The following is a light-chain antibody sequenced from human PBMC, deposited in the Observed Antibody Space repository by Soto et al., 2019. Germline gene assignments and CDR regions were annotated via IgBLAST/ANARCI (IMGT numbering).Light chain of an antibody. J-gene: IGLJ2*01. CDR3: QSYDSSLSGNVV. CDR1: SSNIGAGYD. Sequence: QSVLTQPLSVPGAPGQRVTISCTGSSSNIGAGYDVHWYQQLPGTAPKLLIYGNSNRPSGVPDRFSGSKSGTSASLAITGLQAEDEADYYCQSYDSSLSGNVVFGGGTKLTVL. V-gene: IGLV1-40*01. CDR2: GNS.